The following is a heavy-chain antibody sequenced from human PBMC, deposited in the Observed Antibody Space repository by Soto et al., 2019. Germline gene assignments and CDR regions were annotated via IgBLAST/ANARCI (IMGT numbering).Heavy chain of an antibody. D-gene: IGHD3-16*02. J-gene: IGHJ4*02. V-gene: IGHV3-21*01. CDR2: ISSSSSYI. CDR3: ARDLWVMITFGGVIAPPPDY. CDR1: GFTFSSYN. Sequence: PGGSLRLSCAASGFTFSSYNMNWVRQAPGKGLEWVSSISSSSSYIYYADSVKGRFTISRDNAKNSLYLQMNSLKAEDTAVYYCARDLWVMITFGGVIAPPPDYWGQGTLVTSPQ.